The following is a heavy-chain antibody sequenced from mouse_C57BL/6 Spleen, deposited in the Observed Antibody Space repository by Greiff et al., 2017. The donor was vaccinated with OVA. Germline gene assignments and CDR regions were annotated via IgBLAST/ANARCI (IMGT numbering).Heavy chain of an antibody. CDR1: GYAFTNYL. D-gene: IGHD1-1*01. CDR3: ARSGYYGSSCDY. CDR2: INPGSGGT. Sequence: VQLQQSGAELVRPGTSVKVSCKASGYAFTNYLIEWVKQRPGQGLEWIGVINPGSGGTNYNEKFKGKATLTADKSSSTAYMQLSSLTSEDSAVYFCARSGYYGSSCDYWGQGTTLTVSS. V-gene: IGHV1-54*01. J-gene: IGHJ2*01.